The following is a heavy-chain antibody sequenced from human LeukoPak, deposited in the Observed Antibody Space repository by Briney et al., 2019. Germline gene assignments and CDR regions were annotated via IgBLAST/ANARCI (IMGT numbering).Heavy chain of an antibody. CDR1: GGSISSYY. Sequence: PSETLSLTCTVSGGSISSYYWSWIRQPPGKGLEWIGYIYDNAKTDYSPSLKSRVTISAGTSKNQFSLKLSSVTAADTAVYYCARSFTSGSYFSLRYWGQGTLVTVSS. J-gene: IGHJ4*02. D-gene: IGHD1-26*01. CDR3: ARSFTSGSYFSLRY. CDR2: IYDNAKT. V-gene: IGHV4-59*01.